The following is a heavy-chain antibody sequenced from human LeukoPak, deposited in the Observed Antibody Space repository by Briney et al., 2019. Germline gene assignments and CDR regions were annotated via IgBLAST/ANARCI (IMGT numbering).Heavy chain of an antibody. CDR2: ISGSGGST. D-gene: IGHD3-22*01. J-gene: IGHJ4*02. CDR3: AKAPMSSGSRYYFDY. CDR1: GFTFSSYA. V-gene: IGHV3-23*01. Sequence: PGGSLRLSCAASGFTFSSYAMSWVRQAPGKGLEWVSAISGSGGSTYYADSVKGRFTISRDNSKNTLYLQMNSLRAEDTAVYYCAKAPMSSGSRYYFDYWGQGTLVTVSS.